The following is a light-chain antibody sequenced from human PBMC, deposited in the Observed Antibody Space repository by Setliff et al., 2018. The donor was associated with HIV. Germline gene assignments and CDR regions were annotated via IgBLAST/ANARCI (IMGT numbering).Light chain of an antibody. CDR3: SSRIVSSALHV. CDR1: RSDIGGYNC. Sequence: QSVLTQPASVSGSPGRSITISCTGTRSDIGGYNCVSWYQQHSGKAPKLVIYDVKARPSGVSNRFSGSKSGNTASLTISGLQAEDEADYYCSSRIVSSALHVFGTGTKVTVL. CDR2: DVK. J-gene: IGLJ1*01. V-gene: IGLV2-14*03.